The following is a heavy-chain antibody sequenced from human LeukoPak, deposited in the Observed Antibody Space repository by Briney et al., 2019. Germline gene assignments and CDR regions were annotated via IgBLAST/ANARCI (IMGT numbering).Heavy chain of an antibody. V-gene: IGHV4-39*02. CDR3: ARNRDGYNSFDY. J-gene: IGHJ4*02. CDR1: GGSISSSGYY. Sequence: SETLSLTCTVSGGSISSSGYYWGWIRQPPGKGLEWIGSIYYSGSSYYNPSLRSRVTISVDTSKNHFSLKLSSVTAADTAVYYCARNRDGYNSFDYWGQGTLVTVSS. CDR2: IYYSGSS. D-gene: IGHD5-24*01.